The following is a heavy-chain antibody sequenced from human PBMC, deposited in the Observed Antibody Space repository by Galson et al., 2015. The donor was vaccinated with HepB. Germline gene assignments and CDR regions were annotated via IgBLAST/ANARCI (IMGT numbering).Heavy chain of an antibody. D-gene: IGHD2-15*01. J-gene: IGHJ4*02. CDR3: ARDPLSFGPYCSGGSCYYVGFDY. CDR1: GFTFSSYS. CDR2: ISSSSSTI. Sequence: SLRLSCAASGFTFSSYSMNWVRQAPGKGLEWVSYISSSSSTIYYADSVKGRFTISRDNAKNSLYLQMNSLRAEDTAVYYCARDPLSFGPYCSGGSCYYVGFDYWGQGTLVTVSS. V-gene: IGHV3-48*01.